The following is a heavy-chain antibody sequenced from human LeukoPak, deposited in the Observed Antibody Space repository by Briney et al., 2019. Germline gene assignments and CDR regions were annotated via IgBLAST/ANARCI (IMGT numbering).Heavy chain of an antibody. D-gene: IGHD4-17*01. J-gene: IGHJ6*02. V-gene: IGHV3-11*01. Sequence: GGSLRLSCAASGFTFSDYYMSWIRQAPGKGLEWVSYISSSGSTIYYADSVKGRFTISRDNAKNSLYLQMNSLRAEDTAVYYCARDEVQGGDYDYYYYYGMDVWGQGTTVTVPS. CDR1: GFTFSDYY. CDR2: ISSSGSTI. CDR3: ARDEVQGGDYDYYYYYGMDV.